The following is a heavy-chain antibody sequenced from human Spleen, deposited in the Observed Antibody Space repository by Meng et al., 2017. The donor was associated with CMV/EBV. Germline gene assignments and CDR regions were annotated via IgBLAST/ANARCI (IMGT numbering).Heavy chain of an antibody. J-gene: IGHJ4*02. CDR2: INPSGGST. CDR3: ARVTAGIAAAGTDY. V-gene: IGHV1-46*01. Sequence: ASVKVSCKASGYTFTAHYFHWVRQAPGQGLEWMGIINPSGGSTSYAQKFQGRVTMTRDTSTSTVYMELSSLRSEDTAVYYCARVTAGIAAAGTDYWGQGTLVTVSS. CDR1: GYTFTAHY. D-gene: IGHD6-13*01.